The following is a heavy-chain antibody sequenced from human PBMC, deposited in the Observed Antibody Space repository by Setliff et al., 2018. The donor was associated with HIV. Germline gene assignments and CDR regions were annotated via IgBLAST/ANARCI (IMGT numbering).Heavy chain of an antibody. CDR2: ISGFNGNT. V-gene: IGHV1-18*01. Sequence: ASVKVSCKASGYSFARYGLSWVRQAPGQGLEWMGWISGFNGNTKYAQSSQDRVAMTTETATSTAYMEMRSLRSDDTAVYFCARVPYRSAWFSGGHDAFDIWGQGTTVTVSS. CDR3: ARVPYRSAWFSGGHDAFDI. CDR1: GYSFARYG. D-gene: IGHD6-19*01. J-gene: IGHJ3*02.